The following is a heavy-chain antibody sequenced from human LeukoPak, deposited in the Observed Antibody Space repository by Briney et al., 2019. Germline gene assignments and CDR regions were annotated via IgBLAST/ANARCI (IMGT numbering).Heavy chain of an antibody. Sequence: GGSLRLSCAASGFIFSTYSMNWVRQAPGKGLEWVAFIRYDGSNKYYADSVKGRFTISRDNSKNTLYLQMNSLRAEDAAVYYCAKGAITPILYYFDYWGQGTLVTVSS. CDR1: GFIFSTYS. V-gene: IGHV3-30*02. D-gene: IGHD2-21*01. CDR3: AKGAITPILYYFDY. J-gene: IGHJ4*02. CDR2: IRYDGSNK.